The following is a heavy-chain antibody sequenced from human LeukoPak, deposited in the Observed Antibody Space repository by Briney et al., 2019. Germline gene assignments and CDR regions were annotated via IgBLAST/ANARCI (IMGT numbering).Heavy chain of an antibody. CDR1: GFTFSSYG. Sequence: GGSLRLSCAASGFTFSSYGMHRVRQAPGKGLEWVAVISYDGKNKYYSDSVKGRFTISRDNSENTLSLQMNSLRAEDTAVYYCAKDLGYCSSSTCLSIDYWGQGTLVTVSS. V-gene: IGHV3-30*18. D-gene: IGHD2-2*01. J-gene: IGHJ4*02. CDR2: ISYDGKNK. CDR3: AKDLGYCSSSTCLSIDY.